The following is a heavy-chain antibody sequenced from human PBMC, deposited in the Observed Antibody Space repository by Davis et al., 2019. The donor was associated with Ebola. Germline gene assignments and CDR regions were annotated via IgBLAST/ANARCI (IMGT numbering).Heavy chain of an antibody. CDR1: GYTFTSYG. CDR2: ISAYNGNT. Sequence: AASVTVSCKASGYTFTSYGISWVRQAPGQGLEWMGWISAYNGNTNYAQKLQGRVTMTTDTSTSTAYMELRSLRSDDTAVYYCARDITMVRGVGWFDPWGQGTLVTVSS. V-gene: IGHV1-18*01. D-gene: IGHD3-10*01. CDR3: ARDITMVRGVGWFDP. J-gene: IGHJ5*02.